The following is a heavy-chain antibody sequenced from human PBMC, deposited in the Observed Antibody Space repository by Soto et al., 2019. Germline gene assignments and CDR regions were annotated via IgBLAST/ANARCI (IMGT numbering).Heavy chain of an antibody. V-gene: IGHV1-3*01. Sequence: ASVKVSCKASGYAFTNSLRNWLRQAPGERPEWVGWINAGSGDTEYSQKLQGRVTITRDTSATTAYMELSSLSSEDTAVYYCARHAVLDYWGHGAQVTVS. CDR2: INAGSGDT. D-gene: IGHD2-8*01. CDR1: GYAFTNSL. CDR3: ARHAVLDY. J-gene: IGHJ4*01.